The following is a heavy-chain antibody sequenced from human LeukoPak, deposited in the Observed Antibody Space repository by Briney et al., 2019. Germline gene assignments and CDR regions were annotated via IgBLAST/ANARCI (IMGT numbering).Heavy chain of an antibody. V-gene: IGHV4-34*01. Sequence: SETLSLTCAVYGGSFSGCYWSWIRQPPGKGLEWIGEINHSGSTNYNPSLKSRVTISVDTSKNQFSLKLSSVTAADTAVYYCARRTITMIRGIRGKADPGWFDPWGQGTLVTVSS. D-gene: IGHD3-10*01. CDR3: ARRTITMIRGIRGKADPGWFDP. CDR1: GGSFSGCY. CDR2: INHSGST. J-gene: IGHJ5*02.